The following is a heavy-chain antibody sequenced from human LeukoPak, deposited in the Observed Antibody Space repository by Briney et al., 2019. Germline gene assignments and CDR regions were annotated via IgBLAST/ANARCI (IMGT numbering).Heavy chain of an antibody. V-gene: IGHV3-20*04. CDR1: GFTFDDYG. D-gene: IGHD6-13*01. Sequence: GGSLRLSCAASGFTFDDYGMSWVRQAPGKGLEWVSGINWNGGSTGYADSVKGRFTISRDNAKNSLYLQMNSLRAEDTALYYCARVTSSSWYHYYYYYYMDVWGKGTTVTVSS. CDR3: ARVTSSSWYHYYYYYYMDV. J-gene: IGHJ6*03. CDR2: INWNGGST.